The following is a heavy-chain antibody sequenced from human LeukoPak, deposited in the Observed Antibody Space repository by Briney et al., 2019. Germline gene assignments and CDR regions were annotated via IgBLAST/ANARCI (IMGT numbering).Heavy chain of an antibody. CDR1: GFTFSSYE. J-gene: IGHJ5*02. Sequence: GSLRLSCAASGFTFSSYEMNWVRQAPGKGLEWVSYISSSGSTIYYADSVKGRFTISRDNAKSSLYLQMNSLRAEDTAVYYCARVRRIIAAVGTGTRRENWFDPWGQGTLVTVSS. CDR2: ISSSGSTI. CDR3: ARVRRIIAAVGTGTRRENWFDP. D-gene: IGHD6-13*01. V-gene: IGHV3-48*03.